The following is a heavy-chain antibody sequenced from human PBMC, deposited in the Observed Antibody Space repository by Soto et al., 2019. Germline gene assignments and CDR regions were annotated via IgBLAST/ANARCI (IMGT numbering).Heavy chain of an antibody. CDR3: ARSHDFLNWFDP. V-gene: IGHV4-31*03. CDR2: IYYSGST. D-gene: IGHD3-3*01. CDR1: GGSISSGGYY. Sequence: SETLSLTCTVSGGSISSGGYYWSWIRQHPGKGLEWIGYIYYSGSTYYNPSLKSRVTISVDTSKNQFSLKLSSVTAADTAVYYCARSHDFLNWFDPWGQGTLVTVSS. J-gene: IGHJ5*02.